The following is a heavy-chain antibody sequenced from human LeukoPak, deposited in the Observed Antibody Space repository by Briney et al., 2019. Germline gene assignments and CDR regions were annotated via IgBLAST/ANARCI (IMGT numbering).Heavy chain of an antibody. Sequence: GGSLRLSCAASGFTFSSYGMHWVRQAPGKGLEWVSVISGSGGSTYYADSVKGRFTISRDNSKNTLYLQMNSLRAEDTAVYYCAKDFVLVPARYFDCWGQGTLVTVSS. CDR2: ISGSGGST. J-gene: IGHJ4*02. D-gene: IGHD2-2*01. V-gene: IGHV3-23*01. CDR3: AKDFVLVPARYFDC. CDR1: GFTFSSYG.